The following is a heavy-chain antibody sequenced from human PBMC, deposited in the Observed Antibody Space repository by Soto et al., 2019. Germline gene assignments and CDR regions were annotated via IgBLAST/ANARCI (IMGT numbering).Heavy chain of an antibody. CDR2: ISYNGRTE. J-gene: IGHJ2*01. CDR3: AKPFQTRGYYYDIWFFDL. V-gene: IGHV3-30*18. D-gene: IGHD3-22*01. CDR1: GFTFNGYG. Sequence: QVQLVESGGGVVQPGRSLRLSCAASGFTFNGYGMHWVRQAPGKGLEWVAVISYNGRTEYYADSVKGRFTISRDNSKNTLYLQMDSLRAEDTAVYDCAKPFQTRGYYYDIWFFDLWGRGTLVTVSS.